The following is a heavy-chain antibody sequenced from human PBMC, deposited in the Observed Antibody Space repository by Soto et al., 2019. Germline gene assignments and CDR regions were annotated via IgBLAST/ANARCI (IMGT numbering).Heavy chain of an antibody. Sequence: QVPLVQSGAEVKKPGASVKVSCKASGYTFTSYAMHWVRQAPGQRLEWMGWINAGNGNTKYSQKFQGRVTITRDTSASTAYMELSSLRSEDTAVYYCARSRPYSSGWYVRPGIFDYWGQGTLVTVSS. D-gene: IGHD6-19*01. V-gene: IGHV1-3*01. CDR3: ARSRPYSSGWYVRPGIFDY. CDR1: GYTFTSYA. CDR2: INAGNGNT. J-gene: IGHJ4*02.